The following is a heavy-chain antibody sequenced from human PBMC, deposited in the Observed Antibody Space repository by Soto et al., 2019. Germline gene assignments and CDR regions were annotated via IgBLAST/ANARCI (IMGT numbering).Heavy chain of an antibody. CDR1: GGSISGYY. CDR2: IYYSGST. CDR3: ARGLLLSYYYDSSGSDAFDI. V-gene: IGHV4-59*01. Sequence: SETLSLTCTVSGGSISGYYWSWIRQPPGKGLEWIGYIYYSGSTNYNPSLKSRVTISVDTSKNQFSLKLSSVTAADTAVYYCARGLLLSYYYDSSGSDAFDIWGQGTMVTVSS. J-gene: IGHJ3*02. D-gene: IGHD3-22*01.